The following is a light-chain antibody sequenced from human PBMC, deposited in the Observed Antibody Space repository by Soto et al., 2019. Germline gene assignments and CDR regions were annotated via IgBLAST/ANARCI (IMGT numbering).Light chain of an antibody. CDR3: QQSYSTPRT. CDR2: AAS. CDR1: QSISSY. V-gene: IGKV1-39*01. J-gene: IGKJ1*01. Sequence: DIQMTQSPSTLSASLGDRFTITCGASQSISSYLNWYQQKPGKAPKLLIYAASSLPSGVPSRFSGSGSGTDFTLTISSLQPEDFATYYCQQSYSTPRTFGQGTKVDI.